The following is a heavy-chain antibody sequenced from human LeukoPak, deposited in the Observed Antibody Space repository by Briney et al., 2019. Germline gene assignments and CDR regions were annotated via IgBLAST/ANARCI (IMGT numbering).Heavy chain of an antibody. CDR3: AKGVGYCSGGSCQQFDY. D-gene: IGHD2-15*01. V-gene: IGHV3-23*01. J-gene: IGHJ4*02. CDR2: ISGSGGST. CDR1: GFTFSGHG. Sequence: GGTLRLSRAASGFTFSGHGMSWVRQAPGKGLKWVSAISGSGGSTYYADSVKGRITISRDNSKNTLYLQMNSLRAEDTAVYYCAKGVGYCSGGSCQQFDYWGQGTLVTVSS.